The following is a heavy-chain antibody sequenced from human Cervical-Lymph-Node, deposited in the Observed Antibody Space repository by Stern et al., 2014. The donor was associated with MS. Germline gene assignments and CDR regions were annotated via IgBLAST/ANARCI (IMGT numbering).Heavy chain of an antibody. V-gene: IGHV4-31*03. CDR2: ISYIGST. CDR1: GASISTVGYY. CDR3: ARSDRLWGSFDY. Sequence: QEQLVESGPGLVKPSQTLSLTCTVSGASISTVGYYWSWIRQHPGKGLEWIAYISYIGSTYYNPSVKSRVSISADTSKNQFSLNLTSVTAADTALYYCARSDRLWGSFDYWGQGTLVAVSS. J-gene: IGHJ4*02. D-gene: IGHD3-16*01.